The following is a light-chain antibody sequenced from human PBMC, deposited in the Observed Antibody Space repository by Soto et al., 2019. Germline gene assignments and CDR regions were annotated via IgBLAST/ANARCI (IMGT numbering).Light chain of an antibody. Sequence: IQMTQSPSSLSASVGDRVTITCRASPSLSSRLTWYQQKPGEAPKLLIYETSSLHSGVPSRFSGSGSETDFTLTINSLQPEDFATYYSQQSFSPPYTFGQWTKLEIK. CDR3: QQSFSPPYT. V-gene: IGKV1-39*01. J-gene: IGKJ2*01. CDR2: ETS. CDR1: PSLSSR.